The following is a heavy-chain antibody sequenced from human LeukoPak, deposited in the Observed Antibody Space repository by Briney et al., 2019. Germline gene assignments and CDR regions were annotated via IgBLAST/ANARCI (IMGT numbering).Heavy chain of an antibody. J-gene: IGHJ4*02. CDR2: IYSGGST. V-gene: IGHV3-53*01. CDR1: GFTVSSNY. CDR3: ARGFGEKPFYYFDY. D-gene: IGHD3-10*01. Sequence: PGGSLRLSCAASGFTVSSNYMSWVRQAPGKGLEWVSVIYSGGSTYYADSVKGRFTISRDNSKNTLYLQMNSLRAEDTAVYYCARGFGEKPFYYFDYWGQGTLVTVSS.